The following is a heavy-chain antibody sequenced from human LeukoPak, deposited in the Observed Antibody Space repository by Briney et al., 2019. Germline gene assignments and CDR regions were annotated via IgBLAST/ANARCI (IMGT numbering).Heavy chain of an antibody. J-gene: IGHJ4*02. CDR1: GGSISSYY. D-gene: IGHD6-13*01. CDR3: ARKSFTSSWYFDS. V-gene: IGHV4-34*01. CDR2: INHSGST. Sequence: PSETLSLTCTVSGGSISSYYWSWIRQPPGKGLEWIGEINHSGSTNYNPSLKSRVTISVDTSKNQFSLKLSSVTAADTAVYYCARKSFTSSWYFDSWGQGTLVTVSS.